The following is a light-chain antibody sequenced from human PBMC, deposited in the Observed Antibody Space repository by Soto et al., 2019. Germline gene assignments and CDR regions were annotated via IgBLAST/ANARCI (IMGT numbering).Light chain of an antibody. CDR2: GAS. CDR3: QQYGSSPPYT. V-gene: IGKV3-20*01. Sequence: EIVLTQSPGTLSLSPGERATLSCRASQSVSSSYLAWYQQKPGPAPRLLIYGASSRATGIPDRFSGSGSATEFTLTISRLEPEDVVVYYCQQYGSSPPYTFGQGTKLEIK. J-gene: IGKJ2*01. CDR1: QSVSSSY.